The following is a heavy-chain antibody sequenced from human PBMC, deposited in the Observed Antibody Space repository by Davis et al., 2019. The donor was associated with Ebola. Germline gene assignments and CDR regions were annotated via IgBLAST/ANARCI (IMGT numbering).Heavy chain of an antibody. CDR1: GYTFTGYY. D-gene: IGHD1-26*01. CDR2: INPNSGGT. CDR3: ARVSIVAPYNFDS. V-gene: IGHV1-2*06. J-gene: IGHJ4*02. Sequence: AASVKVSCKASGYTFTGYYMHWVRQAPGQGLEWMGRINPNSGGTNYAQKFQGRVTMTRDTSTSTAYMELRSLRSDDTAVYYCARVSIVAPYNFDSWGQGTLVTVSS.